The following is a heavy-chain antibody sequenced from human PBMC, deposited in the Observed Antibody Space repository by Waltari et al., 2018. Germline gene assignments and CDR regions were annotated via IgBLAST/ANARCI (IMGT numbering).Heavy chain of an antibody. CDR2: IYHSGST. CDR1: GYSISSGYY. J-gene: IGHJ2*01. D-gene: IGHD6-6*01. Sequence: QVQLQESGPGLVKPSETLSLTCDVSGYSISSGYYWGWIRQPPGKGLEWIGSIYHSGSTYQNPSLKSRLTISLDTSKNQFSLKLSSVTAADTAVFYCARHPEQLVGYWYFDLRGRGTLVTVSS. V-gene: IGHV4-38-2*01. CDR3: ARHPEQLVGYWYFDL.